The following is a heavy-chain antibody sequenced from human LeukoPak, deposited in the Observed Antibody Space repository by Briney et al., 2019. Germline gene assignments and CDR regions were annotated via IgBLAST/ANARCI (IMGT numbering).Heavy chain of an antibody. V-gene: IGHV3-23*01. Sequence: QPGGSLRLSCSASGFTFSSYAMTWVRQAPAKGLAWVSVNSGSGGSTYYADSVKGRFTLSRDNSKNTLYLQMSRLRAEDTAVYYCAEGSPLGYRSGGSCYPRYWGQGTRVTVSS. J-gene: IGHJ4*02. CDR2: NSGSGGST. CDR1: GFTFSSYA. D-gene: IGHD2-15*01. CDR3: AEGSPLGYRSGGSCYPRY.